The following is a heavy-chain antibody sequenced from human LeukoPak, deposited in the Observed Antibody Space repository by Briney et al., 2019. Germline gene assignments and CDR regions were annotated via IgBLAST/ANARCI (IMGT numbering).Heavy chain of an antibody. Sequence: GGSLRLSCAASGFTVSTNYMSWVRQAPGRGLEWVSVIYSGGNTYYADSVKGRFAISRDNSKNTLYLQMNSLRADDTAVYYCARDSGTTVGYFDYWGQGTLVTVSS. CDR1: GFTVSTNY. CDR2: IYSGGNT. J-gene: IGHJ4*02. CDR3: ARDSGTTVGYFDY. D-gene: IGHD4-23*01. V-gene: IGHV3-66*01.